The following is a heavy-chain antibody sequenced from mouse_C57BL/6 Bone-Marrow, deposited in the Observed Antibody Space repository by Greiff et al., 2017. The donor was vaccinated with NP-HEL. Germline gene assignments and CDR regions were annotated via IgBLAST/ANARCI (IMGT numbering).Heavy chain of an antibody. V-gene: IGHV1-26*01. Sequence: VQLQQSGPELVKPGASVKISCKASGYTFTDYYMNWVKQSHGKSLEWIGDINPNSGGNSYNQKFKGKATLTVDKSSSTAYMELRSLTSEDSAVYYCARATYYDYDGARDFWGQGTSVTVSS. CDR2: INPNSGGN. D-gene: IGHD2-4*01. J-gene: IGHJ4*01. CDR3: ARATYYDYDGARDF. CDR1: GYTFTDYY.